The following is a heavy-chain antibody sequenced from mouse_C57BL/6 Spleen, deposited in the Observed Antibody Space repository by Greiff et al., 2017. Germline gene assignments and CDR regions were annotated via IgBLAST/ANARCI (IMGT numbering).Heavy chain of an antibody. V-gene: IGHV2-2*01. Sequence: VQLVESGPGLVQPSQSLSITCTVSGFSLTSYGVHWVRQSPGKGLEWLGVIWSGGSTDYNAAFISRLSISKDNSKSQVFFKMNSLQADDTAIYYCARAYYDYGWYFDVWGTGTTVTVSS. CDR2: IWSGGST. CDR3: ARAYYDYGWYFDV. J-gene: IGHJ1*03. CDR1: GFSLTSYG. D-gene: IGHD2-4*01.